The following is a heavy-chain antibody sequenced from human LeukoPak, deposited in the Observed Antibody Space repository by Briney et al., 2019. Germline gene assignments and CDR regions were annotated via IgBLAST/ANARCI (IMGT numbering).Heavy chain of an antibody. Sequence: GGSLRLSCAASGFTFSNYGMHWVRQAPGKGLEWVAVISYDGSNKYYADSVKGRFTISRDNSKNTLYLQMNSLRAEDTAVYYCAIGSGYYYHDYWGQGTLVTVSS. CDR3: AIGSGYYYHDY. CDR2: ISYDGSNK. D-gene: IGHD3-22*01. J-gene: IGHJ4*02. V-gene: IGHV3-30*03. CDR1: GFTFSNYG.